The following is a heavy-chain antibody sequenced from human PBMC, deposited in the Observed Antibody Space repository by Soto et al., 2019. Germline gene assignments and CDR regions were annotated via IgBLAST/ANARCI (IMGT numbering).Heavy chain of an antibody. D-gene: IGHD2-2*03. V-gene: IGHV1-8*01. J-gene: IGHJ6*03. CDR1: GYTFTSYD. Sequence: ASVKVSCKASGYTFTSYDINWVRQATGQGLEWMGWMNPNSGNTGYAQKFQGRVTMTRNTSISTAYMELSSLRSEDTAVYYCARGQHYGYCSSTSCYYNYYYYYMDVWGKGTTVTVYS. CDR2: MNPNSGNT. CDR3: ARGQHYGYCSSTSCYYNYYYYYMDV.